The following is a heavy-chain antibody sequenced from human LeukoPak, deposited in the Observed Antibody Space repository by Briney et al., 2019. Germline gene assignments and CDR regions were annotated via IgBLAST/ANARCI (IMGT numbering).Heavy chain of an antibody. CDR3: AREEYDFWSGYCKY. J-gene: IGHJ4*02. D-gene: IGHD3-3*01. CDR2: ISAYNGNT. CDR1: GYTFSGYG. Sequence: GASVKVSCKASGYTFSGYGISWVRQAPGQGLEWMGWISAYNGNTNSAQKLQGRVTMTTDTSTSTAYMELRSLRSDDTAVYYCAREEYDFWSGYCKYWGQGTLVTVSS. V-gene: IGHV1-18*01.